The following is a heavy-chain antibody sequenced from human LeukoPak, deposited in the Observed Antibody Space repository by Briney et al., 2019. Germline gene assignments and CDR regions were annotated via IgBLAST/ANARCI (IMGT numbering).Heavy chain of an antibody. CDR3: ARDHLYDDAFDI. CDR1: GGSISSSSYY. D-gene: IGHD2/OR15-2a*01. CDR2: IYYSGST. J-gene: IGHJ3*02. V-gene: IGHV4-39*07. Sequence: SETLSLTCTVSGGSISSSSYYWGWIRQPPGKGLEWIGSIYYSGSTYYNPSLKSRVTISVDTSKNQFSLKLSSVTAADTAVYYCARDHLYDDAFDIWGQGTMVTVSS.